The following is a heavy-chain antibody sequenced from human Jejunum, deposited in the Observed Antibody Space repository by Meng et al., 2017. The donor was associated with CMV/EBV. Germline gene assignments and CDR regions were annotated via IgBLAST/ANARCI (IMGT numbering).Heavy chain of an antibody. J-gene: IGHJ4*02. D-gene: IGHD1-26*01. Sequence: GQAGVGVKEPGASLKVSCKASGYTFTNYGITWVRQAPGQGLEWMGWISAYNGNTNYAQTLQGRVTMTTDTSTSTAYMELRSLRSDDTAVYYCARVEVGITSGDYWGQGTLVTVSS. CDR1: GYTFTNYG. CDR3: ARVEVGITSGDY. CDR2: ISAYNGNT. V-gene: IGHV1-18*01.